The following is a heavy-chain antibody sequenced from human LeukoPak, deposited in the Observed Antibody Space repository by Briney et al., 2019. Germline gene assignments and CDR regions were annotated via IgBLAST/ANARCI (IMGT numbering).Heavy chain of an antibody. V-gene: IGHV1-58*01. J-gene: IGHJ6*02. CDR3: ARDGQVGSGSLLPNQPYYYYYYGMDV. D-gene: IGHD3-10*01. CDR2: IVVGSGNT. Sequence: ASVKVSCKASGFTFTSSAVQWVRQARGQRLEWIGWIVVGSGNTNYAQKFQERVTITRDMSTSTAYMELSSLRSEDTAVYYCARDGQVGSGSLLPNQPYYYYYYGMDVWGQGTTVTVSS. CDR1: GFTFTSSA.